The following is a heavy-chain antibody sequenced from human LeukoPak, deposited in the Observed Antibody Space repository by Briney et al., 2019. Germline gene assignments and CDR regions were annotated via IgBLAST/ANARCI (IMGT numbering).Heavy chain of an antibody. CDR3: ARGGGTSHSDY. J-gene: IGHJ4*02. D-gene: IGHD2-2*01. V-gene: IGHV4-38-2*02. CDR2: IYHSGST. CDR1: GYSISSGYY. Sequence: SETLSLTCTVSGYSISSGYYWDWIRQPPGQGLEWIGSIYHSGSTYYNPSLKSRVTISVDKSKNQFSLKLSSVTAADTAVYYCARGGGTSHSDYWGQGTLVTVSS.